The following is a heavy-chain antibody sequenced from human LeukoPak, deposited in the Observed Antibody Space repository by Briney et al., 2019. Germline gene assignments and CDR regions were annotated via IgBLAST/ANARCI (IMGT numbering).Heavy chain of an antibody. D-gene: IGHD1-26*01. Sequence: PGGSLRLSCAASGFTVSSNYMSWVRQAPGKGLEWVSVIYSGGSTYYADSVKGRFTISRDNSKNTLYLQMNSLRAEDTAVYYCASEAGSYFGNWDYFDYWGQGTLVTVSS. V-gene: IGHV3-66*02. CDR1: GFTVSSNY. CDR3: ASEAGSYFGNWDYFDY. J-gene: IGHJ4*02. CDR2: IYSGGST.